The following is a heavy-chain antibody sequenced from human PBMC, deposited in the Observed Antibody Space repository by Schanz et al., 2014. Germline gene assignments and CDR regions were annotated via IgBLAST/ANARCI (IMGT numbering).Heavy chain of an antibody. Sequence: EVHLEESGGGLVQPGGSQRLSCAVSGFTFSNCDMTWVRQAPGKGLEWAAIIDGRGITTFYADSVQGQFTISRDHEKNRVYLQMNSLRDDDKAVYYCAKRFHCSGSHPFDYWGQGTLVTVSS. CDR3: AKRFHCSGSHPFDY. V-gene: IGHV3-23*04. J-gene: IGHJ4*02. CDR1: GFTFSNCD. CDR2: IDGRGITT. D-gene: IGHD3-10*02.